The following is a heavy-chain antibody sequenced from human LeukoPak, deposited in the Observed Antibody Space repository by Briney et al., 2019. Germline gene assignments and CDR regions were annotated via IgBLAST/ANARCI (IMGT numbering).Heavy chain of an antibody. J-gene: IGHJ5*02. CDR2: VRYDGDLQ. CDR1: GFTFSSYG. D-gene: IGHD1-1*01. CDR3: VKESLEGDT. V-gene: IGHV3-30*02. Sequence: PGGSLRLSCAASGFTFSSYGMHWVRQAPGKGLDWVAFVRYDGDLQFYADSVQGRFTISRDNSKNTVDLQMNRLRIEDTAVYCCVKESLEGDTWGQGTLVTVSS.